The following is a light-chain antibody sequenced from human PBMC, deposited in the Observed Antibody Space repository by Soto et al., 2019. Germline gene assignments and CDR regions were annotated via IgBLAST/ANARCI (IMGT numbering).Light chain of an antibody. CDR3: QSYDNGLSASV. Sequence: QSVLTQPPSVSGAPGQRVTISCTGRSSNIGAGHVVHWYQQFPGRAPNLLIYGSSNRPSGVPDRFSGSKSGSSASLAITGLQAEDEADYYCQSYDNGLSASVFGGGTQLTVL. CDR1: SSNIGAGHV. V-gene: IGLV1-40*01. J-gene: IGLJ2*01. CDR2: GSS.